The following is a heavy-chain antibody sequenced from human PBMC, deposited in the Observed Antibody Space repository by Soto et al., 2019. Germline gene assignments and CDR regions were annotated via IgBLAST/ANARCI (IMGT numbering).Heavy chain of an antibody. CDR2: ISSSSSTI. Sequence: GGSLRLSCAASGFSFNSYSMNWVRQAPGKGLEWVSYISSSSSTIYYADSVKGRFTISRDNAKNSLYLQMNSLRDEDTAVYYCARDRWQWLAGARNNWFDPWGQGTMVTVSS. CDR1: GFSFNSYS. D-gene: IGHD6-19*01. CDR3: ARDRWQWLAGARNNWFDP. V-gene: IGHV3-48*02. J-gene: IGHJ5*02.